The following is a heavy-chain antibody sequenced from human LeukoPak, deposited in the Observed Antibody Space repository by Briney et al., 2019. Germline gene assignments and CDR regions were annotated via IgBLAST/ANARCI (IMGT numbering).Heavy chain of an antibody. CDR1: GFPFSSSW. J-gene: IGHJ3*02. Sequence: GGSLRLSCAASGFPFSSSWVHWVRHAPGKGLVWVSRISGDGGSTEYADSVKGRFAISRDNAKNTLYLQMNSLRAEDTAVYYCAARFRDARDIWGQGTMVTVSS. V-gene: IGHV3-74*01. CDR3: AARFRDARDI. CDR2: ISGDGGST.